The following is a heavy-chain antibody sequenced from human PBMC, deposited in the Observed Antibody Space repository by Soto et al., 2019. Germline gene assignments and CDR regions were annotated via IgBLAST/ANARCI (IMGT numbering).Heavy chain of an antibody. CDR3: ARGGAMGVDY. J-gene: IGHJ4*02. Sequence: EVQLVESGGGVVQPGGSVRLSCTASGFTFNTQWMHWVRQAPGKGLLWVSRIYFDGITTNYADSVKGRLTVSRDNAKNTVYLHVNTLRDEDTAVYYCARGGAMGVDYWGQGTLVTVSS. CDR2: IYFDGITT. V-gene: IGHV3-74*01. D-gene: IGHD1-26*01. CDR1: GFTFNTQW.